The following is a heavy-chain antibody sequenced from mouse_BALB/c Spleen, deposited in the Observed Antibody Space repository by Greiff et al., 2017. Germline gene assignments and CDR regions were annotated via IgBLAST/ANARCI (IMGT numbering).Heavy chain of an antibody. CDR1: GYTFTSYW. V-gene: IGHV1-7*01. D-gene: IGHD2-1*01. Sequence: VKLVESGAELAKPGASVKMSCKASGYTFTSYWMHWVKQRPGQGLEWIGYINPSTGYTEYNQKFKDKATLTADKSSSTAYMQLSSLTSEDSAVYYCAREGNYGGPWFAYWGQGTLVTVSA. J-gene: IGHJ3*01. CDR2: INPSTGYT. CDR3: AREGNYGGPWFAY.